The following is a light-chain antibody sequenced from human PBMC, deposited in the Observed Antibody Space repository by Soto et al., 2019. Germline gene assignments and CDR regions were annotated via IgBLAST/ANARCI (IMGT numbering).Light chain of an antibody. J-gene: IGKJ1*01. CDR1: QSVSTSQ. V-gene: IGKV3-20*01. Sequence: EIVFTQSPGTLSLSPGERATLSCRASQSVSTSQLDWYLQTPGRAPRLLIFGASGRETGIPDLFVCSGAGPVCTRTISRLEHEDVEVVLCPQYGSSTRTFCQGTKVDI. CDR3: PQYGSSTRT. CDR2: GAS.